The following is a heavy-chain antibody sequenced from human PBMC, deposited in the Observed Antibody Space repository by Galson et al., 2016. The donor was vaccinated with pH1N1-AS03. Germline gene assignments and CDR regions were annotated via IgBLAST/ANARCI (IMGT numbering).Heavy chain of an antibody. V-gene: IGHV3-21*06. CDR2: ISRSSLYI. Sequence: SLRLSCAASGFNFTTYGLNMNWVRQAPGKGLEWISFISRSSLYISYADSVNGRFTISRDNAKNSLYLHMNSLRAEDPAVYYCARESPVAGKFDFWGQGTLVSVSS. D-gene: IGHD6-19*01. J-gene: IGHJ4*02. CDR3: ARESPVAGKFDF. CDR1: GFNFTTYG.